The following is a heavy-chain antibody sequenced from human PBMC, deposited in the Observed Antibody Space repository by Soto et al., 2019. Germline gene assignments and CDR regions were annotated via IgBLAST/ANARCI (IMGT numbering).Heavy chain of an antibody. Sequence: PXGSLRLSCAASGFTFGSYAMSWVRQAPGKGPEWVSVIYNDGTTYYADSVKGRFTLSRDTSKNTLSLQMDSLRAEYTAVYYCVRPLPSGRNYGMDVWGQGPTVTVSS. D-gene: IGHD7-27*01. CDR2: IYNDGTT. J-gene: IGHJ6*02. V-gene: IGHV3-23*03. CDR3: VRPLPSGRNYGMDV. CDR1: GFTFGSYA.